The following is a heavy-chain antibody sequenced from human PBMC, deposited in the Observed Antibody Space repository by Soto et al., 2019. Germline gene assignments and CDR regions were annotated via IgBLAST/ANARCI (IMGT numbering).Heavy chain of an antibody. CDR2: IYYSGST. V-gene: IGHV4-59*01. Sequence: SETLSLTCTVSGGSISSYYWSWIRQPPGKGLEWIGYIYYSGSTNYNPSLKSRVTISVDTSKNQFSLKLSSVTAADTAVYYCARGPDCSGGSCNAEYFQHWGQGTLVTVSS. CDR1: GGSISSYY. CDR3: ARGPDCSGGSCNAEYFQH. D-gene: IGHD2-15*01. J-gene: IGHJ1*01.